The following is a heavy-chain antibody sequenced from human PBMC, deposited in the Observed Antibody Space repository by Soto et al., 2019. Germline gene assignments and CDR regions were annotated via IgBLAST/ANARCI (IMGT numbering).Heavy chain of an antibody. V-gene: IGHV3-48*02. D-gene: IGHD3-3*01. CDR2: ISSSSSTI. J-gene: IGHJ4*02. CDR3: ARVYYDFWSGYHFDY. Sequence: GGSLRLSCAASGFTFSSYSMNWVRQAPGKGLEWVSYISSSSSTIYYADSVKGRFTISRENAKNSLYLQMNSLRDEDTAVYYCARVYYDFWSGYHFDYWGQGTLVTVSS. CDR1: GFTFSSYS.